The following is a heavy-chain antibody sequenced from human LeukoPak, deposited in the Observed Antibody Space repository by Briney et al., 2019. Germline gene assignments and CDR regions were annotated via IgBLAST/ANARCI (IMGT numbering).Heavy chain of an antibody. J-gene: IGHJ6*03. Sequence: GRSLRLSCAASGFTFSSYALHWVRQAPGKGLEWVAVISYDGSNKYYADSVNGRFTISRDNSKNTLYLQMNSLRAEDTAVYYCARASPYYYMDVWGKGTTVTVSS. CDR2: ISYDGSNK. CDR3: ARASPYYYMDV. V-gene: IGHV3-30*07. CDR1: GFTFSSYA.